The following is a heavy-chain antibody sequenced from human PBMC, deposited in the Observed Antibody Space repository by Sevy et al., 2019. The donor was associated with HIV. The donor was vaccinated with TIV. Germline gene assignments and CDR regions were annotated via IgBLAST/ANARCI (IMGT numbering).Heavy chain of an antibody. V-gene: IGHV3-15*07. CDR2: IKSKTDGGTT. CDR1: GFTFSNAW. J-gene: IGHJ5*02. D-gene: IGHD3-16*01. CDR3: TTDLLGDNWFDP. Sequence: GGSLRLSCAASGFTFSNAWMNWVRQAPGKGLEWVGRIKSKTDGGTTDYGAPVKGRFTISRDGSKNTLYLQMNSLKTEDTAVYYCTTDLLGDNWFDPWGQGTLVTVSS.